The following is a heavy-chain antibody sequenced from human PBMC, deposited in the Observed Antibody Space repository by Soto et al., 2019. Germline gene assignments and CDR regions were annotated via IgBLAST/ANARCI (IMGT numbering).Heavy chain of an antibody. CDR2: ISTRSNSI. J-gene: IGHJ4*02. D-gene: IGHD6-13*01. V-gene: IGHV3-48*02. CDR3: ARAKNVGVYSTFDY. CDR1: GFTFSSYS. Sequence: GGSLRLSCAASGFTFSSYSFNWVRQAPGKGLEWVSYISTRSNSIYYGDSVKGRFTVSRDNAKNSLFLQMNSLRDEDTAVYFCARAKNVGVYSTFDYWGQGALVTVYS.